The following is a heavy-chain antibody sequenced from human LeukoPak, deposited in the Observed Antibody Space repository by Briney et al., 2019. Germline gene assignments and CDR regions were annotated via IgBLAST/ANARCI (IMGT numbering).Heavy chain of an antibody. CDR2: IYSSGST. J-gene: IGHJ2*01. V-gene: IGHV4-59*01. CDR1: GGSISPYY. Sequence: ASETLSLTCTVSGGSISPYYWSWIRQPPGKGLEWIAYIYSSGSTNYNPSLKSRVTISVDTSKNQFSLKLSSVTAADTAVYYCARSYGGYSYWYFDLWGRGTLVTVSS. CDR3: ARSYGGYSYWYFDL. D-gene: IGHD4-23*01.